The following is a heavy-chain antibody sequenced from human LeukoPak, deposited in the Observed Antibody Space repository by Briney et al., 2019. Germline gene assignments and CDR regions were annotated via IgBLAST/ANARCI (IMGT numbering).Heavy chain of an antibody. J-gene: IGHJ4*02. CDR1: GFTFSSYW. V-gene: IGHV3-9*01. D-gene: IGHD3-10*01. Sequence: GGSLRLSCAASGFTFSSYWMHWVRQAPGKGLEWVSGISWNSGSIGYADSVKGRFTISRDNAKNSLYLQMNSLRAEDTALYYCAKDKGMVRGVAPYYFDYWGQGTLVTVSS. CDR3: AKDKGMVRGVAPYYFDY. CDR2: ISWNSGSI.